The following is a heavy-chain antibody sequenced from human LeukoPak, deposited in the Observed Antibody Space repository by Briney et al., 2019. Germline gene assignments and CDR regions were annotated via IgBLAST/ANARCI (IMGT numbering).Heavy chain of an antibody. V-gene: IGHV4-39*07. CDR3: ARLLRVGYCSTTTCNWFDP. D-gene: IGHD2-2*03. Sequence: SETLSLTCTVSGGSINSNSYYWRWIRQPPGEGLEWIGSIYYSGSTYYNPSLKSRVTISVDTSKTQFSLKLSSVTAAETAVYYCARLLRVGYCSTTTCNWFDPWGQGTLVTVSS. CDR2: IYYSGST. CDR1: GGSINSNSYY. J-gene: IGHJ5*02.